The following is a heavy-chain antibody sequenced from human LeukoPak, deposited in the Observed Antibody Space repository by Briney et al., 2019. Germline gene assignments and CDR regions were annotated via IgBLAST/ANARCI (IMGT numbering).Heavy chain of an antibody. CDR2: INPNSGST. CDR1: GYTFTGYY. J-gene: IGHJ4*02. V-gene: IGHV1-2*02. Sequence: GASVKVSCKASGYTFTGYYMHWVRQAPGQGLEWMGWINPNSGSTNYAQKFQGRVTMTRDTSISTAYMELSRLRSDDTAVYYCARSGDYYDSSDYYYFDYWGQGTLVTVSS. CDR3: ARSGDYYDSSDYYYFDY. D-gene: IGHD3-22*01.